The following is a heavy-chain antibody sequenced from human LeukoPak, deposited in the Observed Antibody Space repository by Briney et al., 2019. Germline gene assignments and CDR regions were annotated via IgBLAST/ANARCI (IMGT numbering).Heavy chain of an antibody. CDR2: ISYDGSNK. CDR1: GFTFSSYA. V-gene: IGHV3-30-3*01. J-gene: IGHJ6*02. CDR3: ARGYCSSTSCYAPYYYGMDV. Sequence: GGSLRLSCAASGFTFSSYAMHWVRQAPGKGLEWVAVISYDGSNKYYADTVKGRFTISRDTSKNTLYLLMNSLRAEDTAVYYCARGYCSSTSCYAPYYYGMDVWGQGTTVTVSS. D-gene: IGHD2-2*01.